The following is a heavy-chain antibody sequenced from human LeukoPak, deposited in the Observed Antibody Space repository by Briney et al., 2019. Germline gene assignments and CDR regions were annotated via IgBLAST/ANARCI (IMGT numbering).Heavy chain of an antibody. CDR1: AFTFTSYV. Sequence: PGGSLRLSCAASAFTFTSYVMSWVRQAPGKGLEWVSAISGGSGSTYYADSVKGRFTISRDNAKNSLYLQMNSLRAEDTAVYYCARDIGIRRNNWFDPWGQGTLVTVSS. D-gene: IGHD1-26*01. CDR3: ARDIGIRRNNWFDP. V-gene: IGHV3-23*01. J-gene: IGHJ5*02. CDR2: ISGGSGST.